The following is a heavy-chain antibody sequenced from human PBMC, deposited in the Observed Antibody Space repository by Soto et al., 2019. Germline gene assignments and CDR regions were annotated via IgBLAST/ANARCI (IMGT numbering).Heavy chain of an antibody. CDR2: IYPGDSDT. CDR3: ERHISNSPYYHYAMDA. D-gene: IGHD4-4*01. V-gene: IGHV5-51*01. Sequence: GESLKISCKGSGYTFTDYWIGWVRQLPGKGLEWMGIIYPGDSDTRYSPSFQGHVTIKVDKSNSTAYLKWKTLKASDTDMYYCERHISNSPYYHYAMDAWGQGTTGTVSS. J-gene: IGHJ6*02. CDR1: GYTFTDYW.